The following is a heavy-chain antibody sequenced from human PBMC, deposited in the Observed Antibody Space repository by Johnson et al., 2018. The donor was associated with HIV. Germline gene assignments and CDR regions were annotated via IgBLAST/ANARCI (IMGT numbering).Heavy chain of an antibody. CDR2: IYSGGST. CDR1: GFTFSSSG. J-gene: IGHJ3*02. V-gene: IGHV3-NL1*01. CDR3: ASRYGGYGLCAFDI. Sequence: QVQLVESGGGVVQPGRSLRLSCAASGFTFSSSGMQWVRQAPGKGLEWVSVIYSGGSTYYADSVKGRFTISRDNSKNTLYLQMNSLRAEATAVYYCASRYGGYGLCAFDIWGQGTMVTVSS. D-gene: IGHD4-17*01.